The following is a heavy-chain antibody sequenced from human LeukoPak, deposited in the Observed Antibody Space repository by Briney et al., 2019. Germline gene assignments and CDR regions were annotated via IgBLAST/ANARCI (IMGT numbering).Heavy chain of an antibody. D-gene: IGHD1-1*01. CDR1: GFTFSDYY. J-gene: IGHJ3*02. V-gene: IGHV3-11*01. CDR2: ISSSGSTI. CDR3: ASATTGTTTPGAFDI. Sequence: AGGSLRLSCAASGFTFSDYYMSWIRQAPGKGLEWVSYISSSGSTIYYADSVKGRFTISRDNAKNSLYLQMNSLRAEDTAVYYCASATTGTTTPGAFDIWGQGTMVTVSS.